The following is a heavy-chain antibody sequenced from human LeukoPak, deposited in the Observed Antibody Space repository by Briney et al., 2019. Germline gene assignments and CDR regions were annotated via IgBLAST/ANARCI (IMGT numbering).Heavy chain of an antibody. CDR1: GGSISSGGYY. Sequence: PSETLSLTCTVSGGSISSGGYYWSWIRQHPGKGLEWIGYIYYSGSTYYNPSLKSRVTISVDTSMNQFSLKLSSVTAADTAVYYCARDVRYGDYPYFDYWGQGTLVTVSS. CDR2: IYYSGST. V-gene: IGHV4-31*03. J-gene: IGHJ4*02. D-gene: IGHD4-17*01. CDR3: ARDVRYGDYPYFDY.